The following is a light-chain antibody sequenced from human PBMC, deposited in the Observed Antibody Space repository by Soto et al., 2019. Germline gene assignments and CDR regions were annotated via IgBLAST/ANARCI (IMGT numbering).Light chain of an antibody. Sequence: QSVLTQPASVSGSPGQSITISCTATSSDVGSYNLVSWYQQHPGKAPKLMIYEGSKRPSGVSNRFSGSKSGNTASLTISGLQAEDEADYYCCSYAGSGTGVFGGGTKLTVL. CDR3: CSYAGSGTGV. V-gene: IGLV2-23*01. CDR2: EGS. J-gene: IGLJ2*01. CDR1: SSDVGSYNL.